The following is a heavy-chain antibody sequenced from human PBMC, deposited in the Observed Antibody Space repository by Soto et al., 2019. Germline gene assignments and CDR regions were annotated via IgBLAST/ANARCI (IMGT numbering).Heavy chain of an antibody. V-gene: IGHV1-18*01. D-gene: IGHD3-9*01. CDR2: IQTDNDHA. Sequence: ASVKVSCKASGYTFLKYGINWVRQTPGQGLEWMGGIQTDNDHASFAQKFEGRVTMTTDTSTRTVYMELRDLSSDDTAVYYCAKDLGSGYRFDYWGQGTPVTVSS. CDR3: AKDLGSGYRFDY. CDR1: GYTFLKYG. J-gene: IGHJ4*02.